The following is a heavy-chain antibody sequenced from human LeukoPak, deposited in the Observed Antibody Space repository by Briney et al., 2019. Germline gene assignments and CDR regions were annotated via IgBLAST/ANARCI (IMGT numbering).Heavy chain of an antibody. CDR1: GGSISSYY. D-gene: IGHD6-19*01. CDR2: IYYSGST. CDR3: ARAKAVAGTYPFDY. Sequence: SETLSLTCTVSGGSISSYYWSWIRQPPGKGLEWIGYIYYSGSTNYNPSLKSRVTISVDTSKNQFSLRLSSVTAADTAVYYCARAKAVAGTYPFDYWGQGTLVTVSS. J-gene: IGHJ4*02. V-gene: IGHV4-59*01.